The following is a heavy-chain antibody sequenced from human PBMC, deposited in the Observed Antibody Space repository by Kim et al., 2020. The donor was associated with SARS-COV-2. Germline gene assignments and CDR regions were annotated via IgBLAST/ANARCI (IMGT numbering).Heavy chain of an antibody. V-gene: IGHV6-1*01. J-gene: IGHJ5*02. CDR2: TYYRSKWYN. CDR1: GDSVSSNSAA. CDR3: ARAPREFGVVTDNWFDP. D-gene: IGHD3-3*01. Sequence: SQTLSLTCAISGDSVSSNSAAWNWIRQSPSRGLEWLGRTYYRSKWYNDYAVSVKSRITINPDTSKNQFSLQLNSVTPEDTAVYYCARAPREFGVVTDNWFDPWGQGTLVTVSS.